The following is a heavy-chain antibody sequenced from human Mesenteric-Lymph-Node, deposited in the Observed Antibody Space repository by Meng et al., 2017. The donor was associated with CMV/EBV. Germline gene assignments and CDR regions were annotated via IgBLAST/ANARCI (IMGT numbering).Heavy chain of an antibody. CDR2: IRYDGTAK. V-gene: IGHV3-30*02. CDR3: ARAPGGDTVIILYYNGMDV. J-gene: IGHJ6*02. D-gene: IGHD5-18*01. CDR1: GFSFTTYG. Sequence: GESLKISCAASGFSFTTYGMHWVRQAPGKGLEWVAFIRYDGTAKYYADSVTGRFSISKDNSKNTLYLQMNSLRVEDTAVYYCARAPGGDTVIILYYNGMDVWGQGTTVTVSS.